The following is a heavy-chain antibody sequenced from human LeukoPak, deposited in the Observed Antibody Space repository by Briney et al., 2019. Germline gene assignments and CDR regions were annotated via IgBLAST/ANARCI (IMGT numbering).Heavy chain of an antibody. V-gene: IGHV1-69*13. CDR1: GYTFTSYD. CDR3: ARLSGYYYDY. Sequence: GASVKVSCKASGYTFTSYDINWVRQATGQGLEWMGGIIPIFGTANYAQKFQGRVTITADESTSTAYMELSSLRSEDTAVYYCARLSGYYYDYWGQGTLVTVSS. CDR2: IIPIFGTA. D-gene: IGHD3-22*01. J-gene: IGHJ4*02.